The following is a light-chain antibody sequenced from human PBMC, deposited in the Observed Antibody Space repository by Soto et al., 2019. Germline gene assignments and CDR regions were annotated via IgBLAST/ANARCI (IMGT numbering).Light chain of an antibody. CDR1: QSISNY. Sequence: IQITQSPSSLSSSALERFTITCRASQSISNYLNWYQHKPGKAPKVLIYAASTLQSGVPSRFSGSGSGTDFTLTISCLQSEDFATYYCQQYYSYPRTFGQGTKVDI. CDR3: QQYYSYPRT. J-gene: IGKJ1*01. CDR2: AAS. V-gene: IGKV1-8*01.